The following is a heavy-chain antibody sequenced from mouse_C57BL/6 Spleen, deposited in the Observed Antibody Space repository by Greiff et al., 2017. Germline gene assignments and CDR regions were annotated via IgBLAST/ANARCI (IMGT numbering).Heavy chain of an antibody. CDR1: GFTFSDYY. V-gene: IGHV5-12*01. D-gene: IGHD2-3*01. CDR3: ARHSRWLLLDY. Sequence: DVTLVESGGGLVQPGGSLKLSCAASGFTFSDYYMYWVRQTPEKRLEWVAYISNGGGSTYYPDTVKGRFTISRDNAKNTLYLQMSRLKSEDTAMYYCARHSRWLLLDYWGQGTTLTVSS. CDR2: ISNGGGST. J-gene: IGHJ2*01.